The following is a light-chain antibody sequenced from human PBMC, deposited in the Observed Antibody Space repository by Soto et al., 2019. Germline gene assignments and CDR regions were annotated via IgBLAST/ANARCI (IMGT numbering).Light chain of an antibody. V-gene: IGKV3-20*01. CDR3: ELYGSTPLT. CDR2: DAS. J-gene: IGKJ4*01. Sequence: EIVLTQSPGTLSLSPGERATLSCRASQSVGNNYLAWYQQKPGQAPRFLIYDASSRATGIPDRFRGSGSGAAFTLPISRLEPDDFVVYYCELYGSTPLTVGGGTKVEIK. CDR1: QSVGNNY.